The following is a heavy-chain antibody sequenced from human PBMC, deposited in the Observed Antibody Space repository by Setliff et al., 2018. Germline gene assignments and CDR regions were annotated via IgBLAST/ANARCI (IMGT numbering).Heavy chain of an antibody. J-gene: IGHJ3*02. CDR2: INPSSGAT. CDR1: GYIFTGYY. CDR3: ARDGGGDSDAFDI. D-gene: IGHD3-16*01. Sequence: GASVKVSCKASGYIFTGYYMYWVRQAPGQGLEWMGRINPSSGATIYAQKFQGRVTMTSDTSISTAYMVLGRLRSDDTAVYFCARDGGGDSDAFDIWGQGTMVTVSS. V-gene: IGHV1-2*06.